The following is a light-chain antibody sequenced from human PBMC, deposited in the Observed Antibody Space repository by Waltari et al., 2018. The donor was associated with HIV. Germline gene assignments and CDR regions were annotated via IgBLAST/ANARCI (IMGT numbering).Light chain of an antibody. V-gene: IGKV3-20*01. J-gene: IGKJ1*01. CDR1: QTIGHKS. Sequence: VLTQSPGTLCVSPGGNATPSCRASQTIGHKSMSWYQQRPGQAPRLILFASSARATDIPDRFRGSESGTEFTLTIRRLEPEDFAVYYCHVYGGSPRWTFGPGTRLE. CDR3: HVYGGSPRWT. CDR2: ASS.